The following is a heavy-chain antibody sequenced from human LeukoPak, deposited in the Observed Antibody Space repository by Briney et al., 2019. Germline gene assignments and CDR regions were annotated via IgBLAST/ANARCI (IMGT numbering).Heavy chain of an antibody. D-gene: IGHD6-19*01. J-gene: IGHJ3*02. CDR2: IYPGDSDT. CDR3: ARIGRRGIAVAGLRVAFDI. V-gene: IGHV5-51*01. Sequence: GESLKISCKGSGYSFTSYWIGWVRQMPGKGLEWIGIIYPGDSDTRYSPSFQGQVTISADKSISTAYLQWSSLEASDTAMYYCARIGRRGIAVAGLRVAFDIWGQGTMVTVSS. CDR1: GYSFTSYW.